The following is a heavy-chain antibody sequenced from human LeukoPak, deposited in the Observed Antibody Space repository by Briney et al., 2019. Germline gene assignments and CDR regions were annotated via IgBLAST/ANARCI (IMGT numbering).Heavy chain of an antibody. V-gene: IGHV4-39*07. D-gene: IGHD5-12*01. CDR1: GGSINSGSYY. Sequence: PSETLSLTCTVSGGSINSGSYYWGWIRQPPGRGLEWIGSISYSGSTYDNPSLKSRVTISVDTSKNQFSLKLSSVTAADTAVYYCARDGYSGNDGLWGQGTLVTVSS. CDR3: ARDGYSGNDGL. J-gene: IGHJ4*02. CDR2: ISYSGST.